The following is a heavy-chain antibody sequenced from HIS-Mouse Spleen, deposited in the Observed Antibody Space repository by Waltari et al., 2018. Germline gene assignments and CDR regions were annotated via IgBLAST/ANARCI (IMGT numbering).Heavy chain of an antibody. J-gene: IGHJ4*02. CDR2: IWYDGSNK. D-gene: IGHD2-8*01. CDR3: AKGGLMVYAIGDY. Sequence: QVQLVESGGDVVQPGRSLRLSCAASGFTFSSYGMHWVRQAPGKGVELVAVIWYDGSNKYYADSVKGRFTISRDNSKNTLYLQMNSLRAEDTAVYYCAKGGLMVYAIGDYWGQGTLVTVSS. V-gene: IGHV3-33*06. CDR1: GFTFSSYG.